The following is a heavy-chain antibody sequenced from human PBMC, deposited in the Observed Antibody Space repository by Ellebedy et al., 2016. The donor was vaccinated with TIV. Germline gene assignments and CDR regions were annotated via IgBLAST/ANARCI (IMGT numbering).Heavy chain of an antibody. CDR3: ARDEK. Sequence: GESLKISCAASGFSFRSYWMSWVRQTPGKGLEWVANINPSGSEKKYVDSVRGRFTISRDNAKNSLFLQMNSLRGEDTAVYYCARDEKWGQGTLVTVSS. V-gene: IGHV3-7*01. CDR2: INPSGSEK. J-gene: IGHJ1*01. CDR1: GFSFRSYW.